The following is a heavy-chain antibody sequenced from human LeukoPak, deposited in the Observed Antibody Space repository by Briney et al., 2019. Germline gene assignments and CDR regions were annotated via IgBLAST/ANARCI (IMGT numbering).Heavy chain of an antibody. D-gene: IGHD3-9*01. CDR3: AGSLILTGYLSWFDP. Sequence: SETLSLTCAVYGGSFSGYYWSWIGQPPGKGLEWIGEINHSGSTNYNPSLKSRVTISVDTSKNQFSLKLSSVTAADTAVYYCAGSLILTGYLSWFDPWGQGTLVTVSS. CDR1: GGSFSGYY. J-gene: IGHJ5*02. CDR2: INHSGST. V-gene: IGHV4-34*01.